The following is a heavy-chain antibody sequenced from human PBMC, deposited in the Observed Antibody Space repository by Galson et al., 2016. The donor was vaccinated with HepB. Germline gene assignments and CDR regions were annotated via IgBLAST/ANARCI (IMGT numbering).Heavy chain of an antibody. J-gene: IGHJ6*02. CDR2: IHPGASEI. CDR3: ARRRDILTGPGYYYVMDV. D-gene: IGHD3-9*01. CDR1: GYTFSNYY. V-gene: IGHV5-51*01. Sequence: QSGAEVKEPGESLKISCKGSGYTFSNYYVAWVRQRPGKGLEWMGVIHPGASEITYSPSFQGQVSISADKSITTAYMQWNSLKASDTAVYYCARRRDILTGPGYYYVMDVWGQGTTVTVSS.